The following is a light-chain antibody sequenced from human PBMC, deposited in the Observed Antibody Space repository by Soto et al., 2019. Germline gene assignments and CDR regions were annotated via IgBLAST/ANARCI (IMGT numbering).Light chain of an antibody. V-gene: IGKV3D-15*01. Sequence: EIVMTQSPATLSVSPGERATLSCRASQSVSRYLAWYQQKPGQAPRLLIYDASSRATGIPDRFSGSGSGTDFTLTISSLQSEDFAVYYCQQYNNWPITFGQGTRLEIK. CDR2: DAS. CDR3: QQYNNWPIT. CDR1: QSVSRY. J-gene: IGKJ5*01.